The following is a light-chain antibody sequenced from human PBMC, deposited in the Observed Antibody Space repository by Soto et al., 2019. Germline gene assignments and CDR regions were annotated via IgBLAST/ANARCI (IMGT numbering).Light chain of an antibody. CDR2: AAS. Sequence: DIQLTQSPSFLSASVVDRVTITCLASQDISNYLVWYQQKPGKAPKPLIYAASTLQSGVPSRFSGSGSGTEFTLTISSLQPEDFATYYCQQLNSYPLTFGPGTKVDIK. CDR1: QDISNY. J-gene: IGKJ3*01. CDR3: QQLNSYPLT. V-gene: IGKV1-9*01.